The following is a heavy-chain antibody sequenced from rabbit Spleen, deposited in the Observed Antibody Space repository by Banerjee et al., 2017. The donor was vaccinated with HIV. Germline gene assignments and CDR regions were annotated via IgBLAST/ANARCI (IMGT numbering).Heavy chain of an antibody. J-gene: IGHJ4*01. Sequence: QSLEESGGDLVKPGTSLTLTCTASGFSFISGYYMCWVRQAPGKGLGWIACIAAGSSGSTYYASWAKGRFTISKTSSTTVTLQMTSLTAADTATYFCARGRNVGGAGCSLWGQGTLVTVS. V-gene: IGHV1S40*01. CDR1: GFSFISGYY. D-gene: IGHD4-2*01. CDR3: ARGRNVGGAGCSL. CDR2: IAAGSSGST.